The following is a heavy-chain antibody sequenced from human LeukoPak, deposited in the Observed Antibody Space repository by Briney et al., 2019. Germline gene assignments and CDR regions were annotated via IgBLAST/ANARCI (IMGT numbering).Heavy chain of an antibody. D-gene: IGHD1-1*01. V-gene: IGHV3-74*01. CDR3: ARWERIRAFDI. CDR2: INTDGSST. Sequence: PGGSLRLSCAASGFTFSSYWMHWVRQAPGKGLVWVSRINTDGSSTSYADSVKGRFTISRDNAKNTLNLQMNSLRAEDTAVYYCARWERIRAFDIWGQGTMVTVSS. J-gene: IGHJ3*02. CDR1: GFTFSSYW.